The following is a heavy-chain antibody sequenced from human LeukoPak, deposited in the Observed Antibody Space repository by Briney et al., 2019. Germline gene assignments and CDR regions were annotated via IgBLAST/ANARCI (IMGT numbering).Heavy chain of an antibody. CDR2: ISYDGSNK. CDR3: AKDRWFGELGLGAFDI. CDR1: GFTFSSYG. J-gene: IGHJ3*02. D-gene: IGHD3-10*01. Sequence: GRSLRLSCAASGFTFSSYGMHWVRQAPGKGLEWVAVISYDGSNKYYADSVKGRFTISRDNSKNTLYLQMNSLRAEDTAVYYCAKDRWFGELGLGAFDIWGQGTMVTVSS. V-gene: IGHV3-30*18.